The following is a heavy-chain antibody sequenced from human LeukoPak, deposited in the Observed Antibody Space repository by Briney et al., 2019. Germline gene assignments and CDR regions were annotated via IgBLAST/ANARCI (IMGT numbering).Heavy chain of an antibody. CDR2: IYYSGST. Sequence: SETLSLTCTVSGGSINNYYWSWIRQPPGKGLEWIGYIYYSGSTSYNPSLKSRVTISIDTSKNQFSLRLSSVAASDTAMYFCARDLGSRRCYSYFDYWGQGTLVTVSS. CDR3: ARDLGSRRCYSYFDY. J-gene: IGHJ4*02. CDR1: GGSINNYY. D-gene: IGHD2-21*01. V-gene: IGHV4-59*01.